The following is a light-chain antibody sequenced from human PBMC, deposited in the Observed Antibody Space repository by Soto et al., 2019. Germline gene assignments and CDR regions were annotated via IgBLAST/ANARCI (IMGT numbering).Light chain of an antibody. J-gene: IGKJ1*01. CDR2: ATS. CDR3: QQSYSTPRT. CDR1: QSISSY. Sequence: DIQMTQSPSSLSASVGDRVTITCRASQSISSYLNWYQQNPGKAPKLLIYATSSLQSGVPSRFSASRSGTDFTLTISSLQPEDFATYYCQQSYSTPRTFGQGTKVEIK. V-gene: IGKV1-39*01.